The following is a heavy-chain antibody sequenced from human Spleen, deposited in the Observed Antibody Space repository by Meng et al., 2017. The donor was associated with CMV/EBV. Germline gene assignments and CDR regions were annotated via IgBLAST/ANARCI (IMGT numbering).Heavy chain of an antibody. CDR1: GFTFDDYA. V-gene: IGHV3-9*01. CDR3: AKDLVSTNTGGFDY. D-gene: IGHD5/OR15-5a*01. J-gene: IGHJ4*02. CDR2: ISGNSGTI. Sequence: SLKISCAASGFTFDDYAMHWVRQAPGRGLEWVSSISGNSGTIGYADSVKGRFTISRDNAKNSLYMQMNSLRAEDTALYYCAKDLVSTNTGGFDYWGQGTRVTVSS.